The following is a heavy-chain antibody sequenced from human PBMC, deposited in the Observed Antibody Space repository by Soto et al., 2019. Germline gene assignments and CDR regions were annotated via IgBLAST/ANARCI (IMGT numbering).Heavy chain of an antibody. Sequence: PGESLKISCQGSGYSFTSYWIGWVRQMPGKGLEWMGIIYPGDSDTRYSPSFQGQVTISADKSISTAYLQWSSLKASDTAMYYCARLAEDTAMVVFFDYWGQGTLVTVSS. D-gene: IGHD5-18*01. J-gene: IGHJ4*02. CDR2: IYPGDSDT. CDR3: ARLAEDTAMVVFFDY. CDR1: GYSFTSYW. V-gene: IGHV5-51*01.